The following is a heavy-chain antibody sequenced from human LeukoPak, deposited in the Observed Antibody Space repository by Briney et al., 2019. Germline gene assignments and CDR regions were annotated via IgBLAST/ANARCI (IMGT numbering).Heavy chain of an antibody. D-gene: IGHD3-22*01. V-gene: IGHV3-23*01. J-gene: IGHJ4*02. CDR2: ISGSGGST. Sequence: GGSLRLSCAASGFTFSSYAMSWVRQAPGKGLEWVSAISGSGGSTYYADSVKGRFTISRDNSKNTLYLQMNSLRAEDTAVYYCAKGGTYYYDSSGYFDYWGQGTLVTVSS. CDR1: GFTFSSYA. CDR3: AKGGTYYYDSSGYFDY.